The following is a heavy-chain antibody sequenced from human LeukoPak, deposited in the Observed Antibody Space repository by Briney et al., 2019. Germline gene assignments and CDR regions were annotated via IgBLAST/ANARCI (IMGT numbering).Heavy chain of an antibody. D-gene: IGHD3-22*01. J-gene: IGHJ4*02. CDR3: ASAWHLGIVVVMLDY. CDR2: ISSSSSYI. CDR1: GFTFSSYS. V-gene: IGHV3-21*01. Sequence: GGSLRLSCAASGFTFSSYSMMWVRQAPGKGLEWVSSISSSSSYIYYADSVKGRFTISRDNAKNSLHLQMNSLRAEDTAVYYCASAWHLGIVVVMLDYWGQGTLVTVSS.